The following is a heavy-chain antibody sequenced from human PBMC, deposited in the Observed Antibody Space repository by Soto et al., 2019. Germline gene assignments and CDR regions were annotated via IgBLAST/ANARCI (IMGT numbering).Heavy chain of an antibody. V-gene: IGHV3-23*01. CDR2: ISGSGGST. CDR1: GFTFRSYP. CDR3: AKSMASNLVGGLPDY. D-gene: IGHD3-16*01. J-gene: IGHJ4*02. Sequence: GGSLRLACAAPGFTFRSYPMRWVSQSPGKGLEWVSAISGSGGSTYYADSVTGRFTISRDNAMNVLHLHMNSLRPEETAVYYCAKSMASNLVGGLPDYWGQGTQVTVSS.